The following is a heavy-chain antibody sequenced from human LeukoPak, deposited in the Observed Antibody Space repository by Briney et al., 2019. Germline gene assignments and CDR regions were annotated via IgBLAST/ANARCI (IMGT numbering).Heavy chain of an antibody. D-gene: IGHD3-3*01. CDR3: ARYDFWSGYYDY. J-gene: IGHJ4*02. V-gene: IGHV1-2*02. CDR1: GYTFTGYY. CDR2: INPNSGGT. Sequence: ASVNVSFKASGYTFTGYYMHWVRQAPGQGLEWMGWINPNSGGTNYAQKFQGRVTMTRDTSISTAYMELSRLRSDDTAVYYCARYDFWSGYYDYWGQGTLVTVSS.